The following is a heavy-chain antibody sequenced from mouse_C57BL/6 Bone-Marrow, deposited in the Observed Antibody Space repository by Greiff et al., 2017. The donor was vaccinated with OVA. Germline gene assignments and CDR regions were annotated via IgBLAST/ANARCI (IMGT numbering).Heavy chain of an antibody. CDR1: GYTFTSYW. Sequence: QVQLQQPGTELVKPGASVKLSCKASGYTFTSYWMHWVKQRPGPGLEWIGNLNPSNGGTNYTEKFKSKATLPVDQSSSTAYMQLSSLTSEDSAVYYCARRLYYFWFAYWGQGTLVTGAA. J-gene: IGHJ3*01. D-gene: IGHD2-1*01. CDR3: ARRLYYFWFAY. CDR2: LNPSNGGT. V-gene: IGHV1-53*01.